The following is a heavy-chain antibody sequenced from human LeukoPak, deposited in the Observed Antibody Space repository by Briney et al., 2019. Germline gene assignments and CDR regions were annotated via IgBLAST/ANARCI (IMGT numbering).Heavy chain of an antibody. CDR2: IYYSGST. CDR1: GGSISSSSYY. Sequence: PSETLSLTCTVSGGSISSSSYYWGWIRQPPGKGLEWIGSIYYSGSTYYNPSLKSRVTISVDTSKNQFSLKLSSVTAADTAVYYXARTAAGTGNWFDPWGQGTLVTVSS. D-gene: IGHD6-13*01. CDR3: ARTAAGTGNWFDP. J-gene: IGHJ5*02. V-gene: IGHV4-39*01.